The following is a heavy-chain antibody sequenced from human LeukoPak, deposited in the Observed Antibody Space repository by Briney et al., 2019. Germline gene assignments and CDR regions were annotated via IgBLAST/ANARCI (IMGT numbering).Heavy chain of an antibody. V-gene: IGHV4-34*01. CDR3: ARGRKWDTAMVSHYYGMDV. J-gene: IGHJ6*04. Sequence: SETLSLTCAVYGGSFSGYYWSWIRQPPGKGLEWIGEINHSGSTNYNPSLKSRVTLSVDTSKNQFSLKLSSVTAADTAVYYCARGRKWDTAMVSHYYGMDVWGKGTTVTVSS. CDR1: GGSFSGYY. CDR2: INHSGST. D-gene: IGHD5-18*01.